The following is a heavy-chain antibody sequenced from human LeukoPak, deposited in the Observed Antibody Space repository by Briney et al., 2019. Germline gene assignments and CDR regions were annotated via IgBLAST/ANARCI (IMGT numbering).Heavy chain of an antibody. Sequence: GGSLRLSCAASGFTFSSYAMSWVRQAPGKGLEWVSGISWNSGSIGYADSVKGRFTISRDNAKNSLYLQMNSLRAEDTALYYCAKDRSPGYCSGGSCHATYDYWGQGTLVTVSS. J-gene: IGHJ4*02. CDR1: GFTFSSYA. CDR3: AKDRSPGYCSGGSCHATYDY. V-gene: IGHV3-9*01. CDR2: ISWNSGSI. D-gene: IGHD2-15*01.